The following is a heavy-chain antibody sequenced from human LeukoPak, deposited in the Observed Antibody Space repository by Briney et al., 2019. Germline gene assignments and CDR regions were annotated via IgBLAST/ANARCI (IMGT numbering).Heavy chain of an antibody. J-gene: IGHJ4*02. V-gene: IGHV3-23*01. CDR2: ISGSGGST. CDR1: GITFSSYA. D-gene: IGHD3-9*01. Sequence: GGSLRLSCAASGITFSSYAMSWVRQAPGKGLEWVSGISGSGGSTYYADSVKGRFTISRDNSKNTLYLQMNSLRAEGTAVYYCAKDRSLTGHYLDYWGQGTLVTVSS. CDR3: AKDRSLTGHYLDY.